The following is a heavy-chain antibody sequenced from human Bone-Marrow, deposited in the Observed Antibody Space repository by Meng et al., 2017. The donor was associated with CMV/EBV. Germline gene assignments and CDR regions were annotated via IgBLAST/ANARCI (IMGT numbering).Heavy chain of an antibody. V-gene: IGHV4-39*07. J-gene: IGHJ5*02. CDR1: GGSISSSSYY. CDR2: IYYSGST. D-gene: IGHD2-2*02. CDR3: ARDASYCSSTSCYMGRYNWFDP. Sequence: SETLSLTCTVSGGSISSSSYYWGWIRQPPGKGLEWIGSIYYSGSTYYNPSLKSRVTISVDTSKNQFSLKLSSVTAADTAVYYCARDASYCSSTSCYMGRYNWFDPCGQRTLVAVSS.